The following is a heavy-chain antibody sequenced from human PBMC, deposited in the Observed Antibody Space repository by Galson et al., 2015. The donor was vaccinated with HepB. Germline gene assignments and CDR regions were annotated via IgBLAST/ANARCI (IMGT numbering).Heavy chain of an antibody. D-gene: IGHD3-22*01. CDR1: GGTFSTYT. CDR3: ARQYDTSGYYPY. J-gene: IGHJ4*02. CDR2: IIPIFGSA. V-gene: IGHV1-69*13. Sequence: SVKVSCKASGGTFSTYTLSWVRQAPGQGLEWMGGIIPIFGSANYAQKFQGRVTITADESTSTTYMELRRQRSEDTAVYYCARQYDTSGYYPYWGQGTLVTVSS.